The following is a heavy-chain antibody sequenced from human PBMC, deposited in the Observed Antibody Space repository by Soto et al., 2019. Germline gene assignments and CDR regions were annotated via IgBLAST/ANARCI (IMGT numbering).Heavy chain of an antibody. CDR2: VYYSGNT. V-gene: IGHV4-59*01. CDR1: GGSISNYY. J-gene: IGHJ3*02. D-gene: IGHD5-18*01. CDR3: AREVDTAVVGLGIYDAFDI. Sequence: PSETLSLTCTISGGSISNYYWTWIRQTPGKGLEWIGYVYYSGNTNYNPSLKSRVSIAVDMSKNQFSLELSSVTAADTAMYYCAREVDTAVVGLGIYDAFDIWGPGTKVTVSS.